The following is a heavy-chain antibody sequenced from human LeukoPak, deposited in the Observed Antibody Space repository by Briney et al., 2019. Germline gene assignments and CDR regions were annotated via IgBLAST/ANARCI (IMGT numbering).Heavy chain of an antibody. D-gene: IGHD1-26*01. CDR2: IYYSGST. Sequence: SETLSLTCTVSGGSISSSSDYWGWIRQPPGKGLEWIGSIYYSGSTYYNPSLKSRVTISVDTSKNQFSLKLSSVTAADTAVYYCATNYSGSYYWGQGTLVTVSS. V-gene: IGHV4-39*01. CDR1: GGSISSSSDY. CDR3: ATNYSGSYY. J-gene: IGHJ4*02.